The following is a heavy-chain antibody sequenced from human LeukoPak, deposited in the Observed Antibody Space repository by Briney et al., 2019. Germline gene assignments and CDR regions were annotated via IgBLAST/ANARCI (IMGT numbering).Heavy chain of an antibody. CDR2: INHSGST. J-gene: IGHJ6*03. Sequence: PSETLSLTCAVYGGSFSGYYWSWIRQPPGKGLEWIGEINHSGSTNYNPSLKSRVTISVDTSKNQFSLKLGSVTAADTAVYYCARGRAYCSGGSCYGALYYYYMDVWGKGTTVTVSS. CDR1: GGSFSGYY. CDR3: ARGRAYCSGGSCYGALYYYYMDV. V-gene: IGHV4-34*01. D-gene: IGHD2-15*01.